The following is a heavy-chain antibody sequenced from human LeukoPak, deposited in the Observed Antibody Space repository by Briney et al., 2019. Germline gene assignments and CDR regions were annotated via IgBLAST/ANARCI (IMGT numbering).Heavy chain of an antibody. CDR3: ARYYCDSSGYYLDNWFDP. CDR1: GGSFSGYY. D-gene: IGHD3-22*01. CDR2: INHSGST. J-gene: IGHJ5*02. V-gene: IGHV4-34*01. Sequence: PSETLSLTCAVYGGSFSGYYWSWIRQPPGKGLEWIGEINHSGSTNYNPSLKSRVTISVDTPKNQFSLKLSSVTAADTAVYYCARYYCDSSGYYLDNWFDPWGQGTLVTVSS.